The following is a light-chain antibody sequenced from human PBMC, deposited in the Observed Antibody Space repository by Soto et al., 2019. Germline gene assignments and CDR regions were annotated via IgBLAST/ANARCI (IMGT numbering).Light chain of an antibody. V-gene: IGKV4-1*01. J-gene: IGKJ1*01. CDR3: QQYYSTPRT. Sequence: DIVMTQSPDSLAVSLGERATINCKSSQSVLYSSNNKNYLAWYQQKPGQHPKLLIYWASTRESGVPDRFSGSGSGTDFTLTISSRQAEDVAVYYCQQYYSTPRTFGQGTKVEIK. CDR1: QSVLYSSNNKNY. CDR2: WAS.